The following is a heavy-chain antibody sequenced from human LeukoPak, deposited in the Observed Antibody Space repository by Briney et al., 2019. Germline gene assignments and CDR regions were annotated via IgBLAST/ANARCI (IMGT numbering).Heavy chain of an antibody. CDR3: ASLGGNGYTLDY. Sequence: GESLKISCQGSGYNFMSYWIGWVRPMPGKGLEWMGIIYPGDSDIRYSPSFQGQVTISADKSINTAYLQWSSLRASDTAMYYCASLGGNGYTLDYWGQGTLVTVSS. CDR2: IYPGDSDI. V-gene: IGHV5-51*01. J-gene: IGHJ4*02. CDR1: GYNFMSYW. D-gene: IGHD5-24*01.